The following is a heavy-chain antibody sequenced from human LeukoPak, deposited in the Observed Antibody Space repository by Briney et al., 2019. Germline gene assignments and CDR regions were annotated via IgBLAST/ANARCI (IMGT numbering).Heavy chain of an antibody. V-gene: IGHV1-24*01. CDR3: ATQGAGNWFDP. CDR2: FDPEDGET. Sequence: ASVKVSCKASGYTVISYVITWVRQAPGQGLEWMGGFDPEDGETIYAQKFQGRVTMTEDTSTDTACMELSSLRSEDTAVYYCATQGAGNWFDPWGQGTLVTVSS. CDR1: GYTVISYV. J-gene: IGHJ5*02. D-gene: IGHD3-16*01.